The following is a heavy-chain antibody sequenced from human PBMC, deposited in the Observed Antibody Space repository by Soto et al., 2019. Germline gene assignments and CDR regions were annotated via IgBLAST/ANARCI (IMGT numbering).Heavy chain of an antibody. J-gene: IGHJ6*02. V-gene: IGHV5-51*01. Sequence: PGESLKISCKGSGYSFTSYWIGWVRQMPGKGLEWMGIIYPGDSDTRYSPSFQGQVTISADKSISTAYLQWSSLKASDTAMYYCARLEIRKGYYYGMDGWGQGTTVTVSS. CDR1: GYSFTSYW. CDR3: ARLEIRKGYYYGMDG. CDR2: IYPGDSDT.